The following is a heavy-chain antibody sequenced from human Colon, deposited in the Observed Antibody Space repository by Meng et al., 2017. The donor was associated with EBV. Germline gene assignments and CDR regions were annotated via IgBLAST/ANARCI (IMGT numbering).Heavy chain of an antibody. CDR2: IKSNVNGGTT. CDR3: TTDPPYTMGRYSQH. CDR1: GFIFSNLW. V-gene: IGHV3-15*01. D-gene: IGHD3-10*01. J-gene: IGHJ1*01. Sequence: EEQLVESGGGLVMPGGSLRRSCAVSGFIFSNLWMTWVRQAPGRGLEWVGLIKSNVNGGTTDYAAPMKGKFTISRDDSKSTIYLQMNSLKAEDTAVYFCTTDPPYTMGRYSQHWGQGTLVTVAS.